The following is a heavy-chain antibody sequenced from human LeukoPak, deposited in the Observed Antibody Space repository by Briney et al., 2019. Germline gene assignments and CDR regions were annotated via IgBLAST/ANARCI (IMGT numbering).Heavy chain of an antibody. CDR1: GFTFSSHW. Sequence: GGSLRLSCAASGFTFSSHWMHWVRQAPGTGLVWVAGILTDGITTTYADSVKGRFTISRDNAENTLYLQMNSLRPEDTAVYYCLGKPFYNWGQGTLVTVSS. CDR3: LGKPFYN. CDR2: ILTDGITT. V-gene: IGHV3-74*01. J-gene: IGHJ4*02. D-gene: IGHD1-1*01.